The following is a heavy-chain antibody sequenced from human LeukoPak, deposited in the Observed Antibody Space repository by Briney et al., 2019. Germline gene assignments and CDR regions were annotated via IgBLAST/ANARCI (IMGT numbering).Heavy chain of an antibody. V-gene: IGHV4-4*07. CDR1: GGSISNYF. Sequence: PSETLSLTCTVSGGSISNYFWSWIRQPAGKGLEWIGRIYSSGSTDYNPSLKSRVTMSVDTSKNQFSLKLTSVTAADTAVYYCARYSSSSKFDYWGQGTLATVSS. J-gene: IGHJ4*02. CDR2: IYSSGST. CDR3: ARYSSSSKFDY. D-gene: IGHD6-6*01.